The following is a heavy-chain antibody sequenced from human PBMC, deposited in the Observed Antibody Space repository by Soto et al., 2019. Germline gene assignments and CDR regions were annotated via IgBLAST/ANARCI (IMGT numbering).Heavy chain of an antibody. J-gene: IGHJ4*02. V-gene: IGHV4-39*01. CDR2: IYYSGSA. Sequence: SETLSLTCTVSGGSITSNAYYWGWIRQPPGKGLEWLGYIYYSGSASYNPSLKSRVTMSVDTSKNQFSLKLSPVTAADTAVYYCARRPKRGSYSWCFDYWGQGTLVTVSS. D-gene: IGHD1-26*01. CDR3: ARRPKRGSYSWCFDY. CDR1: GGSITSNAYY.